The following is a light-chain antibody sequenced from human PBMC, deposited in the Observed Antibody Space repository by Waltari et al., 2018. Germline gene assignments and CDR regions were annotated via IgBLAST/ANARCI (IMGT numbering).Light chain of an antibody. J-gene: IGLJ2*01. CDR2: EGN. CDR3: CSYGVRVF. V-gene: IGLV2-23*01. Sequence: QSALTQPASVSGSPGQSITISCTGTSSDIGNYNFFVSWYQHRPGEAPKLIIYEGNVRPSGVSDRFSGTKSGNAASLTISGLQAEDEAHYDCCSYGVRVFFGGGTKLTVL. CDR1: SSDIGNYNFF.